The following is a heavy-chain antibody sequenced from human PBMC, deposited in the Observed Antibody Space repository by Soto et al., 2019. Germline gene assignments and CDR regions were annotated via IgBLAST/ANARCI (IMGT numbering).Heavy chain of an antibody. CDR3: ARDRYNWNYGYYGMDV. Sequence: TLSLTCTVSGGSISSGDYYWSWIRQPPGKGLEWIGYIYYSGSTYYNPSLKSRVTISVDTSKNQFSLKLSSVTAADTAVYYCARDRYNWNYGYYGMDVWGQGTTVTVSS. V-gene: IGHV4-30-4*01. CDR2: IYYSGST. CDR1: GGSISSGDYY. J-gene: IGHJ6*02. D-gene: IGHD1-20*01.